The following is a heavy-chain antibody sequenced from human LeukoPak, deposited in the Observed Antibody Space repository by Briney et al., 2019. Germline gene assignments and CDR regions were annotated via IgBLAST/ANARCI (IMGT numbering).Heavy chain of an antibody. Sequence: GGSLRLSCAASGFTFSSYGMHWVRQAPGKGLEWVAFIRYDGSHKYYADSVKGRFTISRDTSKNTLYLQMNSLRAEDTAVYYCAKDSSTYYYGSGSYGGSVDYWGQGTLVTVSS. V-gene: IGHV3-30*02. CDR1: GFTFSSYG. CDR2: IRYDGSHK. CDR3: AKDSSTYYYGSGSYGGSVDY. J-gene: IGHJ4*02. D-gene: IGHD3-10*01.